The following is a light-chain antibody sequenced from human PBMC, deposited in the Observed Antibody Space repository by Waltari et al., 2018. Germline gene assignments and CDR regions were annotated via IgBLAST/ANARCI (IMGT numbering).Light chain of an antibody. CDR3: QQRYRTPPYT. J-gene: IGKJ2*01. CDR2: AAS. Sequence: DIQMTQSPSSLSASVGDRATITCRASQSTSSYLNWYQQKPGKAPKLLIYAASSLQSGIPSRFSGSGAGTEFTLTISSLQPEDCATYYCQQRYRTPPYTFCQGTKLEIK. V-gene: IGKV1-39*01. CDR1: QSTSSY.